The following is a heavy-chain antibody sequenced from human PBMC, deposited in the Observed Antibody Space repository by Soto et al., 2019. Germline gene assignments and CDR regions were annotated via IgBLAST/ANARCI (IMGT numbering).Heavy chain of an antibody. Sequence: GGSLRLSCAASGFTFSSYSMNWVRQAPGKGLEWVSYISSSSSTIYYADSVRGRFTISRDNAKNSLYLQMNSLRDEDTAVYYCARDAPPLAYYYDPNWFDPWGQGTLVTVSS. CDR3: ARDAPPLAYYYDPNWFDP. CDR2: ISSSSSTI. J-gene: IGHJ5*02. V-gene: IGHV3-48*02. D-gene: IGHD3-22*01. CDR1: GFTFSSYS.